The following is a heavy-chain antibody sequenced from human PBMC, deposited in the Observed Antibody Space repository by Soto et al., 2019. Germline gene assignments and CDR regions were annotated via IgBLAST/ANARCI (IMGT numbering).Heavy chain of an antibody. CDR3: ASPLPLMVPRSRYYYGIDV. Sequence: GASVKVSCKASGGTFSSYAISWVRQAPGQGLEWMGGIIPIFGTANYAQKFQGRVTITADESTSTAYMELSSLRSEDTAVYYCASPLPLMVPRSRYYYGIDVWGQGPTVTVSS. CDR2: IIPIFGTA. J-gene: IGHJ6*02. CDR1: GGTFSSYA. V-gene: IGHV1-69*13. D-gene: IGHD3-10*01.